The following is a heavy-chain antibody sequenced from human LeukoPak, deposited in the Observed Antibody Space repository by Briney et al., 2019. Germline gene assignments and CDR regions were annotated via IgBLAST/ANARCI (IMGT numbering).Heavy chain of an antibody. Sequence: GGSLRLSCAASGFTFSSYAMHWVRQAPGKGLEWVAVISYDGSNKYYADSVKGRFTISRDNSKNTLYLQMNSLRAEDTAVYYCARVRAGLQPAPYDYWGQGTLVTVSS. CDR2: ISYDGSNK. D-gene: IGHD6-19*01. J-gene: IGHJ4*02. CDR1: GFTFSSYA. V-gene: IGHV3-30*04. CDR3: ARVRAGLQPAPYDY.